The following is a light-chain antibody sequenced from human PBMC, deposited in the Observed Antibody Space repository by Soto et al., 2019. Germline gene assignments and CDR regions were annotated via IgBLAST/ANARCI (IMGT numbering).Light chain of an antibody. J-gene: IGKJ5*01. CDR1: QSVSKY. V-gene: IGKV3-11*01. Sequence: PGERATLSCRTSQSVSKYFAWYQQKPGRAPRLLIYDASSRATGIPARFIGSGSGTDFTLTISSLEPEDFAIYYCQQRNNWPNTFGQGTRLEMK. CDR2: DAS. CDR3: QQRNNWPNT.